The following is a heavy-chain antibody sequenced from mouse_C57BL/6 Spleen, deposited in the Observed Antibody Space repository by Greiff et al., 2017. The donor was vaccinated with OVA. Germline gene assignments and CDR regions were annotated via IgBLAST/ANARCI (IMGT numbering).Heavy chain of an antibody. CDR3: ARRGGYTLWYFDV. CDR2: IYPGDGDT. D-gene: IGHD2-2*01. J-gene: IGHJ1*03. Sequence: VMLVESGAELVKPGASVKISCKASGYAFSSYWMNWVKQRPGKGLEWIGQIYPGDGDTNYNGKFKGKATLTADKSSSTAYMQLSSLTSEDSAVYFWARRGGYTLWYFDVWGTGTTVTVSS. CDR1: GYAFSSYW. V-gene: IGHV1-80*01.